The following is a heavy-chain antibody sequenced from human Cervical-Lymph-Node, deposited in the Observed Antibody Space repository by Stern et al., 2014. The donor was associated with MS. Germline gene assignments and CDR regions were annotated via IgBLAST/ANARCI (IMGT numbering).Heavy chain of an antibody. V-gene: IGHV4-30-4*01. CDR3: AREATVPRGNWFDP. CDR1: GGSISSGDYY. Sequence: QLQLQDSGPGLVKPSQTLSLTCTVSGGSISSGDYYWSWLRPPPGKGLEWIGYIYYSGSTYYNPSLKSRVTISVDTSKNQFSLKLSSVTAADTAVYYCAREATVPRGNWFDPWGQGTLVTVSS. J-gene: IGHJ5*02. CDR2: IYYSGST. D-gene: IGHD4-17*01.